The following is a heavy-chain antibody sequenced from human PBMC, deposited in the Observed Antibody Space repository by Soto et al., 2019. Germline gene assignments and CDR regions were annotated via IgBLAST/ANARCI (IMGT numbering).Heavy chain of an antibody. D-gene: IGHD3-3*01. V-gene: IGHV3-15*01. J-gene: IGHJ5*02. CDR2: IKRKTDGGTI. CDR3: TTDFLVLRLLEWGFDP. CDR1: GFTFSNAW. Sequence: EVQLVESGGGLVKPGGSLRLSCAASGFTFSNAWMSWVRQAPGKGLEWVGRIKRKTDGGTIDYSAPVKGRFTISRDDSKNTLYLQMNSLKTEDTTVYYCTTDFLVLRLLEWGFDPWGQGTLVTVSS.